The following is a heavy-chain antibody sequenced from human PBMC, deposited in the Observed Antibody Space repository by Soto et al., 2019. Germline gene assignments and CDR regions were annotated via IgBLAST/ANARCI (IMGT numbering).Heavy chain of an antibody. Sequence: QVQLQESGPGLVKPSETLSLTCTVSGGSISSYYWSWIRQPPGKGLEWIGYIYYSGSTNYNPSLKIRVTISVDTSKNQFSLKLSSVTAADTAVYYCARGGYCSGGSCYYFDYWGQGTLVTVSS. D-gene: IGHD2-15*01. V-gene: IGHV4-59*01. J-gene: IGHJ4*02. CDR2: IYYSGST. CDR1: GGSISSYY. CDR3: ARGGYCSGGSCYYFDY.